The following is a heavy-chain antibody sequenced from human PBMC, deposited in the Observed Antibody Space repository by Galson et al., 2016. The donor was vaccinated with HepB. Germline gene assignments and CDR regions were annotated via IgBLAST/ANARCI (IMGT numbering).Heavy chain of an antibody. CDR3: AREFDRSLQY. J-gene: IGHJ4*02. CDR1: GFSFSSYW. CDR2: INHVGGER. D-gene: IGHD3-22*01. V-gene: IGHV3-7*01. Sequence: SLRLSCAASGFSFSSYWMSWVRQAPGKGLEWVANINHVGGERYYVDSVRGRFTISRDDAKNSLFLQMNSLRVDDTAVYYCAREFDRSLQYWGQGVLVTVSS.